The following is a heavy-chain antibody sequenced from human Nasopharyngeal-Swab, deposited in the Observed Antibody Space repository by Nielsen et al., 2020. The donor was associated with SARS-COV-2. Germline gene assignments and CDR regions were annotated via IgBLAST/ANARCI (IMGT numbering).Heavy chain of an antibody. CDR1: GFTFDDYG. D-gene: IGHD1-14*01. CDR3: ATRSASRTRGDY. V-gene: IGHV3-20*04. J-gene: IGHJ4*02. Sequence: GESLKISCAASGFTFDDYGMSWVRQAPGKGLEWVSGINWNGGSTGYADSVKGRFTISRDNAKNSLYLQMNSLRDEDTAVYYCATRSASRTRGDYWGQGTLVTVSS. CDR2: INWNGGST.